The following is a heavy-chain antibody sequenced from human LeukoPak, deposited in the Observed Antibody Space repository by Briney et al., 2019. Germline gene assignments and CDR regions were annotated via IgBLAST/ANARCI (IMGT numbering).Heavy chain of an antibody. CDR3: AKGNYYDSTSFLYYFDY. V-gene: IGHV3-23*01. Sequence: GGSLRLSCAASGFTFSGYAMSWVRQAPGEGLEWVSAVSGGGGNTYYAASVKGRFTVSRDNSKNTLYLQISSLRAEDTAVYYCAKGNYYDSTSFLYYFDYWGQGTLVTVSS. D-gene: IGHD3-22*01. J-gene: IGHJ4*02. CDR1: GFTFSGYA. CDR2: VSGGGGNT.